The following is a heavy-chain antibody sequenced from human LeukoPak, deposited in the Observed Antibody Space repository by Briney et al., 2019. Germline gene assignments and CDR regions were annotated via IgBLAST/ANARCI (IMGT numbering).Heavy chain of an antibody. D-gene: IGHD3-22*01. CDR2: IYYSGRT. J-gene: IGHJ3*02. CDR3: ARHFPGPDYYDSSGYPTIDAFDI. Sequence: SATLSLTCTLSGPSISSYYGSWIRHPRGEGMEWIGYIYYSGRTTNNPPLKSRVTLSVDTSKKQFSLKLSSVTAADTAVYYCARHFPGPDYYDSSGYPTIDAFDIWGQGTMVTVSS. CDR1: GPSISSYY. V-gene: IGHV4-59*08.